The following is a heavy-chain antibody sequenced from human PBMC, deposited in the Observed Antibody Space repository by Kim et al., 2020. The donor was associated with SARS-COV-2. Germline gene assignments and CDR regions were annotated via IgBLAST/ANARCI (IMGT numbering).Heavy chain of an antibody. Sequence: YSGSTYDNPSLKSRVTISVDTSKSQFSRKLSSGTAADTAVYYCARDRGSSWGQGTLVTVSS. CDR2: YSGST. V-gene: IGHV4-31*02. J-gene: IGHJ5*02. CDR3: ARDRGSS.